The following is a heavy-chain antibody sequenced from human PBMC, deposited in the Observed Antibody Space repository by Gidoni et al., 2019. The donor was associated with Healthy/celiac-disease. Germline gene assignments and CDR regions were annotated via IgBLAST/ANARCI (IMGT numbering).Heavy chain of an antibody. J-gene: IGHJ4*02. D-gene: IGHD3-9*01. CDR3: VRAISETFDY. CDR2: SSSDGSNT. V-gene: IGHV3-74*01. CDR1: GFTFSTYP. Sequence: EVQLVESGGGVVQTGGSVRLSCETYGFTFSTYPRFWVRQAPWKGLVWVSRSSSDGSNTNYADYVKGRFTISRYNAKNTLHLEMNSLRAEDTAVYYCVRAISETFDYWGQGTLVTVSA.